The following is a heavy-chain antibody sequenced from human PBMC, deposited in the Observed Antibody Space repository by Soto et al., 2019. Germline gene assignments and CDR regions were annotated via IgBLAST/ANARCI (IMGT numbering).Heavy chain of an antibody. CDR2: ISAYNGNT. Sequence: GASVKVSCKASGYTFTIYCISWVRQAPGQGLEWMGWISAYNGNTNYAQKLQGRVTMTTDTSTSTAYMELRSLRSDDTAVYYCARDSCTSCLYNYYYYYYMDVWGKGTTVTVSS. J-gene: IGHJ6*03. V-gene: IGHV1-18*01. CDR3: ARDSCTSCLYNYYYYYYMDV. CDR1: GYTFTIYC. D-gene: IGHD2-2*01.